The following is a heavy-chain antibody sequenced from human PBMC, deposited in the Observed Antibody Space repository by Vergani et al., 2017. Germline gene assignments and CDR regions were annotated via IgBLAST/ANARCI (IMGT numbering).Heavy chain of an antibody. CDR2: IYYSGST. D-gene: IGHD2-8*01. V-gene: IGHV4-31*03. CDR1: GGSISSGGYY. J-gene: IGHJ4*02. Sequence: QVQLQESGPGLVKPSQTLSLTCTVSGGSISSGGYYWSWIRQYQGKGLEWIGYIYYSGSTYYNPSLKSRVTISVDTSKNQFSLKLSSVNAADTAVYYCAGAYGRMVYALDYWGQGTLVTVSS. CDR3: AGAYGRMVYALDY.